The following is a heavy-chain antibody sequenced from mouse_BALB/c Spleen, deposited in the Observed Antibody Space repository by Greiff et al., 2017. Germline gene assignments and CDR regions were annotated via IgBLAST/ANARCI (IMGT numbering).Heavy chain of an antibody. J-gene: IGHJ3*01. CDR1: GYTFTSYV. Sequence: EVKLMESGPELVKPGASVKMSCKASGYTFTSYVMHWVKQKPGQGLEWIGYINPYNDGTKYNEKFKGKATLTSDKSSSTAYMELSSLTSEDSAVYYCARSGLRSPFAYWGQGTLVTVSA. V-gene: IGHV1-14*01. CDR3: ARSGLRSPFAY. D-gene: IGHD1-1*01. CDR2: INPYNDGT.